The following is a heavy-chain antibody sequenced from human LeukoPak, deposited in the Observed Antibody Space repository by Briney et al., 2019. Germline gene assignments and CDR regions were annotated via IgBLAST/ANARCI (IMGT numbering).Heavy chain of an antibody. J-gene: IGHJ4*02. CDR3: ATDNSGPPIDH. CDR2: ISGTGGSS. Sequence: GGSLRLSCSASGLTFSSYSMNWVRQAPGKGLGWVSAISGTGGSSFYADSVQGRFTISRDNSKDTLYLQMNSLRADDTAVYYCATDNSGPPIDHWGQGTLVTVST. CDR1: GLTFSSYS. V-gene: IGHV3-23*01. D-gene: IGHD3-22*01.